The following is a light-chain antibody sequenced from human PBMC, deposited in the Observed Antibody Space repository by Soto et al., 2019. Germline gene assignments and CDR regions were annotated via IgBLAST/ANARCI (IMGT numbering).Light chain of an antibody. CDR1: SSDVGGYNY. V-gene: IGLV2-14*01. CDR3: TSYTSTDTLLYV. J-gene: IGLJ1*01. Sequence: QSALTQPASVSGSPGQSITISCTGTSSDVGGYNYVSWNQQHPGKAPKLLIYEVSHRPSGVSNRFSGSKSGNTASLTISGLQAEDEADYYCTSYTSTDTLLYVFGTGTKLTVL. CDR2: EVS.